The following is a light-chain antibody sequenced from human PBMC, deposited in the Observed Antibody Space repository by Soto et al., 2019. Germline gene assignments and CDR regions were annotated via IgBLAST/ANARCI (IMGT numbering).Light chain of an antibody. J-gene: IGKJ1*01. Sequence: DIQMTQSPASLSASVGDRVTIPCRASQSISSYLNWYQQKPGKAPKLLIYAASSLQSGVPPRFSGSGSGTDFTLTISSLQPEDFATYYCQQSYSTPCTFGQGTKVEIK. CDR2: AAS. CDR1: QSISSY. CDR3: QQSYSTPCT. V-gene: IGKV1-39*01.